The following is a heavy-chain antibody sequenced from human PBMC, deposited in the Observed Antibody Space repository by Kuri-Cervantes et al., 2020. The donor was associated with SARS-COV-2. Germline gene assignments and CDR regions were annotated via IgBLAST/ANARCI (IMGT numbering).Heavy chain of an antibody. J-gene: IGHJ6*02. CDR1: GYTFTSYG. Sequence: ASVKVSCKASGYTFTSYGISWVRQAPGQGLEWMGWISAYNGDTNYAQKPQGRVTMTTDTSTSTAYMELRSLRSDDTAVYYCARGSSSSSNYYYYGMDVWGQGTTVTVSS. D-gene: IGHD6-6*01. CDR2: ISAYNGDT. V-gene: IGHV1-18*04. CDR3: ARGSSSSSNYYYYGMDV.